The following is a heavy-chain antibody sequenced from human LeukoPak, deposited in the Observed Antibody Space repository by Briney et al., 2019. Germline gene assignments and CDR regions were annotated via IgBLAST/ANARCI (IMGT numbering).Heavy chain of an antibody. V-gene: IGHV3-48*01. Sequence: PGGSLRLSCAASGFTFSSYSMNWVRQAPGKGLEWVSYISSSSSTIYYVDSVKGRFTISRDNAKNSLYLQTNSLRAEDTAVYYCASLEIALDCSSTSCYFWGQGTLVTVSS. D-gene: IGHD2-2*01. CDR3: ASLEIALDCSSTSCYF. CDR2: ISSSSSTI. J-gene: IGHJ4*02. CDR1: GFTFSSYS.